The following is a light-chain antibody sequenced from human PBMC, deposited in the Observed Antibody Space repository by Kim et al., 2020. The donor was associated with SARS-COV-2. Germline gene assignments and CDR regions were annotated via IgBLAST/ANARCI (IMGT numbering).Light chain of an antibody. CDR2: ITS. Sequence: DIQMTQSPSSVSASVGDRVTITCRASQGISRWLAWYQQKPGKAPLLLIAITSSLQSGVPSRFSGSGSGTEFTLTISSLQPDDFATYYCQQYNSYFWTFGQGTKVDIK. CDR1: QGISRW. V-gene: IGKV1D-16*01. J-gene: IGKJ1*01. CDR3: QQYNSYFWT.